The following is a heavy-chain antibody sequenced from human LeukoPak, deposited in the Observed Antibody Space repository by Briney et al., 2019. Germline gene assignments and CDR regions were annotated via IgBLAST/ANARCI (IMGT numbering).Heavy chain of an antibody. CDR3: ARGGIAAAVFAFDI. CDR1: GYSISSGYY. D-gene: IGHD6-13*01. V-gene: IGHV4-38-2*02. J-gene: IGHJ3*02. Sequence: PSETLSLTCTVSGYSISSGYYWGWIRQPPGKGLEWIGSICHSGSTYYNPSLKSRVTISVDTSKNQFSLKLSSVTAADTAVYYCARGGIAAAVFAFDIWGQGTMVTVSS. CDR2: ICHSGST.